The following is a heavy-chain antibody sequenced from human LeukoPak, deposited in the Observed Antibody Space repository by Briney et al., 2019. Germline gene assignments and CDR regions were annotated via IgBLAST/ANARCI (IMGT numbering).Heavy chain of an antibody. D-gene: IGHD1-26*01. J-gene: IGHJ1*01. CDR3: VRDSGSSYGYYFLH. CDR1: GFTFSRYW. CDR2: ISSSRSHM. Sequence: GGTLRLSCAASGFTFSRYWMHWVRQAPGKGLEWVSSISSSRSHMFYADSVKGRFSISRDNANKSLYLQMNSLRAEDTAVYYCVRDSGSSYGYYFLHWGQGTLVTVSS. V-gene: IGHV3-21*01.